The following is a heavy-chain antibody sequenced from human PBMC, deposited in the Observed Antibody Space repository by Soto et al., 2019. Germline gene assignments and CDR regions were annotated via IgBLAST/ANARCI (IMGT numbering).Heavy chain of an antibody. CDR3: VRLGGSYYYYYGMDV. CDR1: GFTFSSYA. V-gene: IGHV3-64D*08. Sequence: GGSLRLSCSASGFTFSSYAMHWVRQAPGKGLEYVSAISSNGGSTYYADSVKGRFTISRDNSKNTLYLQMSSLRAEDTAVYYCVRLGGSYYYYYGMDVWGQGTTVTVSS. CDR2: ISSNGGST. J-gene: IGHJ6*02. D-gene: IGHD3-16*01.